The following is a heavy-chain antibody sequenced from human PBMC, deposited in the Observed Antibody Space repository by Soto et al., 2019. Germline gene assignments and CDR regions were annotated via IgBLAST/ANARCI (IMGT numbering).Heavy chain of an antibody. D-gene: IGHD2-15*01. CDR3: ARWWLGDYFDH. CDR2: FLRNGDT. J-gene: IGHJ4*02. V-gene: IGHV3-53*04. Sequence: EVQLVESGGGLVQPGGSLRPSCAPPASTFIGNNMPGSARPQGKGLEWVSYFLRNGDTNSADSVKGRFTTSRHNSRNTIYLQMDSLRPEDTAVYYCARWWLGDYFDHWGQGTLVTVSP. CDR1: ASTFIGN.